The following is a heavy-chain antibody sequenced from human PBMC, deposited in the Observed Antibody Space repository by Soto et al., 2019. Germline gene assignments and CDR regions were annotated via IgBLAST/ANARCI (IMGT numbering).Heavy chain of an antibody. CDR2: ISGSGIST. CDR1: GFTFSSYA. V-gene: IGHV3-23*01. D-gene: IGHD2-15*01. J-gene: IGHJ4*02. CDR3: AKKPEIEYCSGGSCYD. Sequence: EVQLLESGGGLVQPGGSLRLSCAASGFTFSSYAMNWVRQAPGKGLEWVSTISGSGISTYYADSVKGRFTISRDNSKNTLYLQMKSLRDEDTAVYYCAKKPEIEYCSGGSCYDWGQGTLVNVS.